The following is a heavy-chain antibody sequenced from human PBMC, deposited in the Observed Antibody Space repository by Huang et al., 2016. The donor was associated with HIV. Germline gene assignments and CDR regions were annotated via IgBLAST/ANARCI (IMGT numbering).Heavy chain of an antibody. V-gene: IGHV4-59*11. Sequence: QVQLQESGPGLVKPAETLSLTCSVSGASISSHYWTWIRQPPGKGLEWIGTIYFSGTTTYNPSLRSLLTMSSDSSRNQVSLKLTSVFAADTAVYYCARVWAASGSFWFDPWGQGTLVTVSS. CDR2: IYFSGTT. CDR1: GASISSHY. D-gene: IGHD6-13*01. J-gene: IGHJ5*02. CDR3: ARVWAASGSFWFDP.